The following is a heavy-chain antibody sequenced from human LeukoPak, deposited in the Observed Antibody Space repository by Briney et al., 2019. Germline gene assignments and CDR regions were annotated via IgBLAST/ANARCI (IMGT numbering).Heavy chain of an antibody. CDR3: ARVGDYDFWSGYYRAVTFDY. CDR1: GFTFSSYW. D-gene: IGHD3-3*01. J-gene: IGHJ4*02. Sequence: PGGSLRLSCAASGFTFSSYWMSWVRQAPGKGLEWVGNIKEDGSEQNYVDSVKGRFTISRDNAKNSLYLQMNSLRAEDTAVYYCARVGDYDFWSGYYRAVTFDYWGQGTLVTVSS. CDR2: IKEDGSEQ. V-gene: IGHV3-7*01.